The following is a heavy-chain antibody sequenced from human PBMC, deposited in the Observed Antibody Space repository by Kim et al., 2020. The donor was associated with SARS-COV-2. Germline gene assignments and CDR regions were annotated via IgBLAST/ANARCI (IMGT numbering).Heavy chain of an antibody. CDR2: IYYSGST. CDR3: ARAPALMVRGVIGRPYNWFDP. Sequence: SETLSLTCTVSGGSISSGGYYWSWIRQHPGKGLEWIGYIYYSGSTYYNPSLKSRVTISVDTSKNQFSLKLSSVTAADTAVYYCARAPALMVRGVIGRPYNWFDPWGQGTLVTVSS. J-gene: IGHJ5*02. V-gene: IGHV4-31*03. CDR1: GGSISSGGYY. D-gene: IGHD3-10*01.